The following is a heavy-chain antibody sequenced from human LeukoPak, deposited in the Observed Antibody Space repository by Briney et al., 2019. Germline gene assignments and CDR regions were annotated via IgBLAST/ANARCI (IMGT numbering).Heavy chain of an antibody. D-gene: IGHD3-16*02. CDR1: GFTLSSYA. J-gene: IGHJ4*02. CDR2: ISSSSSYI. V-gene: IGHV3-21*01. Sequence: GGSLRLSCAASGFTLSSYALNWVRQAPGKGLEWVSFISSSSSYIYYADSVKGRFTIFRDNAKNSLYLQMNSLRAEDTAVYYCARDLATRQRTGLYDSWGQGALVTVSS. CDR3: ARDLATRQRTGLYDS.